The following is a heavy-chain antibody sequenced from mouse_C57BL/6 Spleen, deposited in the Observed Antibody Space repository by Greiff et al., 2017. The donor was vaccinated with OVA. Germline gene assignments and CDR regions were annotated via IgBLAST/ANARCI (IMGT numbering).Heavy chain of an antibody. CDR1: GYTFTSYW. J-gene: IGHJ4*01. D-gene: IGHD1-1*01. CDR3: ARSVTTVVPYAMDY. V-gene: IGHV1-69*01. Sequence: QVHVKQPGAELVMPGASVKLSCKASGYTFTSYWMHWVKQRPGQGLEWIGEIDPSDSYTNYNQKFKGKSTLTVDKSSSTAYMQLSSLTSEDSAVYYCARSVTTVVPYAMDYWGQGTSVTVSS. CDR2: IDPSDSYT.